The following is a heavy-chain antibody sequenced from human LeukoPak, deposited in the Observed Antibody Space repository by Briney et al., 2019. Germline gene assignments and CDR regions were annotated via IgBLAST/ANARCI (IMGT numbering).Heavy chain of an antibody. J-gene: IGHJ4*02. CDR3: AKNWVRVYYYGRLDY. CDR1: GFTFDDYA. D-gene: IGHD3-10*01. V-gene: IGHV3-9*01. Sequence: PGRSLRLSCVASGFTFDDYAMHWVRQVPGKGLEWVSGITWNSNTIRYADSVKGRFTISRDNAKNSLYLQMNSLRPEDTALYYCAKNWVRVYYYGRLDYGGRGILVPVSS. CDR2: ITWNSNTI.